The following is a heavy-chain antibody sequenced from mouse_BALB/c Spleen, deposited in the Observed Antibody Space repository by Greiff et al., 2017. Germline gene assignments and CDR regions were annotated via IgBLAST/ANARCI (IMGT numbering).Heavy chain of an antibody. D-gene: IGHD1-1*01. CDR2: INPSSGYT. J-gene: IGHJ2*01. CDR3: ARSGYYGPFDY. Sequence: VQLQQSAAELARPGASVKMSCKASGYTFTSYTMHWVKQRPGQGLEWIGYINPSSGYTEYNQKFKDKTTLTADKSSSTAYMQLSSLTSEDSAVYYCARSGYYGPFDYWGQGTTLTVSS. CDR1: GYTFTSYT. V-gene: IGHV1-4*02.